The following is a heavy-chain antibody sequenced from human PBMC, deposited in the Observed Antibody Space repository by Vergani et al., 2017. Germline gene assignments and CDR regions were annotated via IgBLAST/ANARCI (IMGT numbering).Heavy chain of an antibody. V-gene: IGHV1-18*04. Sequence: QVQLVQSGAEVKKPGASVKVSCKASGYTFNSYGISWVRQPPGQGLEWMGWISVYNGNTNYAQKLQGRVTMTTDTSTSTAYMELRSLRSDDTAVYYCARVTYSSGCPTDAFDIWGQGTMVTVSS. D-gene: IGHD6-19*01. CDR3: ARVTYSSGCPTDAFDI. CDR1: GYTFNSYG. J-gene: IGHJ3*02. CDR2: ISVYNGNT.